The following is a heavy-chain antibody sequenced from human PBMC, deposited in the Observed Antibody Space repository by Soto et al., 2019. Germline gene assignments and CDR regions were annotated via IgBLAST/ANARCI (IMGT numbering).Heavy chain of an antibody. D-gene: IGHD6-6*01. V-gene: IGHV3-11*01. Sequence: QVQLVESGGGLVKPGGSLRLSCAASGFTFSDYYMSWIRQAPGKGLEWVSYISNSGRTLYYADAMKGRLTISRDNAKNSLFLPMHSLRSEDTAVYYCARDLVAVSGGVYSSSSGGYFFDFWGQGTLVTVSS. CDR3: ARDLVAVSGGVYSSSSGGYFFDF. CDR1: GFTFSDYY. J-gene: IGHJ4*02. CDR2: ISNSGRTL.